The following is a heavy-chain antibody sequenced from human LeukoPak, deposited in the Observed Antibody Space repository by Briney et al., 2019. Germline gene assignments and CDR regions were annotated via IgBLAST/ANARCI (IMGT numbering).Heavy chain of an antibody. Sequence: GRSLRLSCAASGFTFSTYGMHWVRQAPGKGLEWVASIKNDGSTKFYVDSVEGRFTISRDNAKNSVYLQVNSLGADDTAVYYCATYSILNAREFRYWGQGTLVTVTS. D-gene: IGHD4-11*01. V-gene: IGHV3-7*01. CDR3: ATYSILNAREFRY. J-gene: IGHJ1*01. CDR2: IKNDGSTK. CDR1: GFTFSTYG.